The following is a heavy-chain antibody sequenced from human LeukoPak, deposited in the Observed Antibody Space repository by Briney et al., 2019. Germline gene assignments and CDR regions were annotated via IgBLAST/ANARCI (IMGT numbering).Heavy chain of an antibody. V-gene: IGHV1-69*13. J-gene: IGHJ3*02. Sequence: SVKVSCKASGGTFSSYAISWVRQAPGQGLEWMGGIIPIFGTANYAQKFQGRVTITADESTSTAYMELSSLRSDDTAVYYCARVYDSSGSPGYDAFDICGQGTKVTVSS. D-gene: IGHD3-22*01. CDR1: GGTFSSYA. CDR2: IIPIFGTA. CDR3: ARVYDSSGSPGYDAFDI.